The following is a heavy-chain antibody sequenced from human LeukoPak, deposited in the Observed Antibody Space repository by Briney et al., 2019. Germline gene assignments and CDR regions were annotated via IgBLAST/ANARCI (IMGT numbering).Heavy chain of an antibody. CDR1: GYSINSGYY. J-gene: IGHJ4*02. CDR3: ARDQYLDVLTGDRRYYFDY. Sequence: SETLSLTCTVSSVSGYSINSGYYWGWIRQPPGKGLEWIGSIHHSGSTYYNPSLQSRVTISVDTSNNQFSLKLNSVTAADTVVYHCARDQYLDVLTGDRRYYFDYWGQGALVTVSS. CDR2: IHHSGST. D-gene: IGHD3-9*01. V-gene: IGHV4-38-2*02.